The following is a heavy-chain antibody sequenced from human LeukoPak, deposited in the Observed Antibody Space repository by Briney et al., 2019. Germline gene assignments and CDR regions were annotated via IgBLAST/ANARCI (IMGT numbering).Heavy chain of an antibody. CDR1: GFTVSTNY. Sequence: GGSLRLSCAASGFTVSTNYMSWVRQGPGKGLEWVSVIYSGGSTYYADSVKGRFTISRDNAKNTLYLQMNSLRAEDTAVYYCARYLTGWSSAFDIWGQGTMVTVSS. J-gene: IGHJ3*02. CDR3: ARYLTGWSSAFDI. CDR2: IYSGGST. V-gene: IGHV3-66*01. D-gene: IGHD6-19*01.